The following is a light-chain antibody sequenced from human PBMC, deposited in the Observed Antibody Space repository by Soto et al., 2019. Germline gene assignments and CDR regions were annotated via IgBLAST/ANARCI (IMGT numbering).Light chain of an antibody. CDR3: SSYGGYNNVV. V-gene: IGLV2-8*01. CDR1: SSDVDGYSY. J-gene: IGLJ1*01. Sequence: QSALTQPPSASGSPGQSVTISCTGTSSDVDGYSYVSWFQQHPGKAPKLIIHEVNQRPSGVPDRFSGSKSGNTASLTVSGLQAEDEGTYYCSSYGGYNNVVFGTGTKVTVL. CDR2: EVN.